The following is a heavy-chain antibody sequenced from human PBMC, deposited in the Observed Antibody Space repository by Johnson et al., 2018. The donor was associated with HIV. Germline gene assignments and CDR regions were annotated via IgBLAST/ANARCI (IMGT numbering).Heavy chain of an antibody. Sequence: VQLVESGGGLVQPGGSLRLSCAASGFIFSSFWMSWVRQAPGKGLEWVANIKQDGSVKYYVESVKGRFTISRDNAKNSLYLQMGSLRAEDMAVYYCARARTTVTILDAFDIWGQGTMVTVSS. CDR2: IKQDGSVK. CDR1: GFIFSSFW. J-gene: IGHJ3*02. CDR3: ARARTTVTILDAFDI. D-gene: IGHD4-17*01. V-gene: IGHV3-7*01.